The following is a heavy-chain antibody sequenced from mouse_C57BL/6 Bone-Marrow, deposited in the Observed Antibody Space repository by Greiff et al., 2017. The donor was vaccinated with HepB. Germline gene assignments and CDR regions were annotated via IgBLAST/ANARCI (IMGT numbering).Heavy chain of an antibody. J-gene: IGHJ2*01. CDR3: AGSYYGNQLLLYYFDY. Sequence: VQLQQSGAELVRPGASVKLSCKASGYTFTSYWMHWVKQRPGQGLEWIGYINPSSGYTKYNQKFKDKATLTADKSSSTAYMQLSSLTYEDSAVYYCAGSYYGNQLLLYYFDYWGQGTTLTVSS. V-gene: IGHV1-7*01. CDR1: GYTFTSYW. CDR2: INPSSGYT. D-gene: IGHD2-1*01.